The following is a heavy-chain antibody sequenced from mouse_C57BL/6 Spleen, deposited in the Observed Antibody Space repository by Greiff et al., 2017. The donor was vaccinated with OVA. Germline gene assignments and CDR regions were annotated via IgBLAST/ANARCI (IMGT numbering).Heavy chain of an antibody. D-gene: IGHD1-1*01. CDR1: GFTFSDYG. CDR3: ARRGPITVVALYYAMDY. CDR2: ISSGSSTI. Sequence: EVQGVESGGGLVKPGGSLKLSCAASGFTFSDYGMHWVRQAPEKGLEWVAYISSGSSTIYYADTVKGRFTISRDNAKNTLFLQMTSLRSEDTAMYYCARRGPITVVALYYAMDYWGQGTSVTVSA. J-gene: IGHJ4*01. V-gene: IGHV5-17*01.